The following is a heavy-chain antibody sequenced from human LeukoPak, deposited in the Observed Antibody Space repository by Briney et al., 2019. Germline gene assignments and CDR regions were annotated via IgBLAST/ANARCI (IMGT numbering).Heavy chain of an antibody. CDR3: VGVRKYYFDY. CDR1: GGSTSSYY. Sequence: SETLSLTCTVSGGSTSSYYWSWIRQPPGKGLEWIGYIYYSGSTNYNPSLKSRVTISVDTSKNQFSLKLSSVTAADTAVYYCVGVRKYYFDYWGQGTLVAVSS. V-gene: IGHV4-59*08. CDR2: IYYSGST. J-gene: IGHJ4*02. D-gene: IGHD3-3*01.